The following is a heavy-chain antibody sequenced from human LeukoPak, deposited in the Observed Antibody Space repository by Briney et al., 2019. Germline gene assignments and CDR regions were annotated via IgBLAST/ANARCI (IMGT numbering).Heavy chain of an antibody. V-gene: IGHV1-18*01. CDR3: AREMDYGSGSYYYYFDY. J-gene: IGHJ4*02. Sequence: GASVKVSCKASGYTFTSYGISWVRQAPGQGLEWMEWISAYNGNTNYAQKLQGRVTMTTDTSTSTAYMELRSLRSDDTAVYYCAREMDYGSGSYYYYFDYWGQGTLVTVSS. CDR2: ISAYNGNT. D-gene: IGHD3-10*01. CDR1: GYTFTSYG.